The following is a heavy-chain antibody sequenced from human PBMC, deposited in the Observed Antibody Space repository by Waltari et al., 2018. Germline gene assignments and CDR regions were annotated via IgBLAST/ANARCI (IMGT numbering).Heavy chain of an antibody. Sequence: EVQLVESGGGLVQPGGSLRLSCAASGFTFSSYWMSWVRQAPGKGLGWGANIRQDGSEKYYVDSVKGRFTISRDNAKNSLYLQMNSLRAEDTAVYYCAREHSYFDYWGQGTLVTVSS. CDR1: GFTFSSYW. CDR2: IRQDGSEK. V-gene: IGHV3-7*01. CDR3: AREHSYFDY. J-gene: IGHJ4*02.